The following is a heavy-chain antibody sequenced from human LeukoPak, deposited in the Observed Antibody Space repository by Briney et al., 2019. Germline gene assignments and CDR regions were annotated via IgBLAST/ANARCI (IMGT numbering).Heavy chain of an antibody. CDR1: GYTFTSYG. CDR2: ISAYNGNT. V-gene: IGHV1-18*01. D-gene: IGHD1-26*01. CDR3: ATDPSLYYPYNWLDP. J-gene: IGHJ5*02. Sequence: ASVKVSCKASGYTFTSYGISWVRQAPGQGLEWMGWISAYNGNTNYAQKFQGRVTMTTDTSTNTAYMELRSLTSDDTAVYYCATDPSLYYPYNWLDPWGQGTQVTVSS.